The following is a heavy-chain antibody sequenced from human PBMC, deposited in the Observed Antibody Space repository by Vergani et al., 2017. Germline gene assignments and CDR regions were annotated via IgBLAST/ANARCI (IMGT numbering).Heavy chain of an antibody. D-gene: IGHD6-6*01. CDR2: ISYDGSNK. CDR1: GFTFSSYG. J-gene: IGHJ6*03. V-gene: IGHV3-30*18. CDR3: AKXYEAARPGYYYYYYMDV. Sequence: QVQLVESGGGVVQPGRSLRLSCAASGFTFSSYGMHWVRQAPGKGLEWVAVISYDGSNKYYADSVKGRFTISRDNSKNTLYLQMNSLRAEDTAVYYCAKXYEAARPGYYYYYYMDVWGKGTTVTVSS.